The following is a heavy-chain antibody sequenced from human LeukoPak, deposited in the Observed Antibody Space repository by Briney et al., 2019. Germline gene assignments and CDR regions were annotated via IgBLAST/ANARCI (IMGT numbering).Heavy chain of an antibody. CDR2: IRSKANSYAT. CDR1: GFTLSGSA. D-gene: IGHD2-2*02. CDR3: TSPYTSGDY. V-gene: IGHV3-73*01. Sequence: PGGSLRLSCAASGFTLSGSAMHWVRQASGKGLEWVGRIRSKANSYATAYAASVKGRFTISRDDSKNTAYLQMNSLKTEDSAVYYCTSPYTSGDYWGQGTLVTVSS. J-gene: IGHJ4*02.